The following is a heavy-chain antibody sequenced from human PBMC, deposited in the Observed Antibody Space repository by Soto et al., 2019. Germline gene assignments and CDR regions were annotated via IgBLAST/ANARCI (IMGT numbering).Heavy chain of an antibody. CDR1: GYTFTGYY. D-gene: IGHD3-10*01. Sequence: GASVKVSCKASGYTFTGYYMHWVRQAPGQGLEWMGWINPNSGGTNYAQKFQGRVTMTRDASISTAYMELSRLRSDDTAVYYCARDEGFYRFGELSNYYGMDVWGQGTTVTVSS. J-gene: IGHJ6*02. V-gene: IGHV1-2*02. CDR3: ARDEGFYRFGELSNYYGMDV. CDR2: INPNSGGT.